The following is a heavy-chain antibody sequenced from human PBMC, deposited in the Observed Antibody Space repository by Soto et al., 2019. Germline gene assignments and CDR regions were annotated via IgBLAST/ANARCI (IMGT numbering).Heavy chain of an antibody. V-gene: IGHV4-39*01. CDR2: IYYSGST. Sequence: PSETLSLTCTVSGGSISSSSYYWGWIRQPPGKGLEWIGSIYYSGSTYYNPSLKSRVTISVDTSKNQFSLKLSSVTAADTAVYYCARLGTSYYYYGMDVWGQGTTVTVSS. D-gene: IGHD6-13*01. CDR3: ARLGTSYYYYGMDV. CDR1: GGSISSSSYY. J-gene: IGHJ6*02.